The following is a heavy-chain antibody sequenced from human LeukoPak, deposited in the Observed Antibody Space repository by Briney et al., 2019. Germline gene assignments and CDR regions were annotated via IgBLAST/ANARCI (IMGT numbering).Heavy chain of an antibody. V-gene: IGHV4-59*01. CDR1: GGSISSYY. CDR3: ARAPYSIFGVVYYYGMDV. CDR2: IYYSGST. J-gene: IGHJ6*02. D-gene: IGHD3-3*01. Sequence: KASETLSLTCTVSGGSISSYYWSWIRQPPGKGLEWIGYIYYSGSTNHNPSLKSRVTISVDTSKNQFSLKLSSVTAADTAVYYCARAPYSIFGVVYYYGMDVWGQGTTVTVSS.